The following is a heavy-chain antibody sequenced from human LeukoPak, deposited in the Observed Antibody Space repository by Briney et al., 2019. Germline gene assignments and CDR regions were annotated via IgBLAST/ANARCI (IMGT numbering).Heavy chain of an antibody. J-gene: IGHJ4*02. D-gene: IGHD5-24*01. CDR2: IYYSGST. Sequence: PSETLSLTCTVSGGSISSYYWSWIRQPPGKGLEWIGYIYYSGSTNYNPSLKSRVTISVDTSKNQFSLKLSSVTAADTAVYYCARSYGDGYNSGRGYFDYWGQGTLVTVSS. CDR3: ARSYGDGYNSGRGYFDY. V-gene: IGHV4-59*01. CDR1: GGSISSYY.